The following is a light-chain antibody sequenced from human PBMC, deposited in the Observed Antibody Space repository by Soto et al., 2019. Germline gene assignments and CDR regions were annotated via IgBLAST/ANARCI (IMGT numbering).Light chain of an antibody. CDR1: QNIHNH. V-gene: IGKV3-15*01. CDR3: QQYNDCPRT. CDR2: DAI. J-gene: IGKJ1*01. Sequence: EKLMSQSPATLSGSPGERVTLCCRASQNIHNHMSWFLQKPGQTPRLLIYDAIIRAADVPARFSGSWSGTEFTLTINSLQSEDFAVYYCQQYNDCPRTFGQGTKVDIK.